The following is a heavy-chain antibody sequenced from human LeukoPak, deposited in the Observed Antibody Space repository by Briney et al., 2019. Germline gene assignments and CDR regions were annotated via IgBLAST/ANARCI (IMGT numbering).Heavy chain of an antibody. J-gene: IGHJ5*02. D-gene: IGHD3-9*01. CDR3: ARDRPTDYDILTGRFDP. CDR2: IIPIFGTA. CDR1: GGTFSSYA. V-gene: IGHV1-69*01. Sequence: SVKVSCKASGGTFSSYAISWVRQAPGQGLEWMGGIIPIFGTANYAQKFQGRVTITADESMSIAYMELSSLRSEDTAVYYCARDRPTDYDILTGRFDPWGQGTLVTVSS.